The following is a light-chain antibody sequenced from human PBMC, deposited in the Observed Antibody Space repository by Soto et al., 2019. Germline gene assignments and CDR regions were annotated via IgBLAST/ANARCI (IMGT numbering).Light chain of an antibody. CDR1: QHISTY. V-gene: IGKV1-39*01. CDR2: ATS. CDR3: QQSYTSPRT. Sequence: DIQMTQSPSSLSASVGDRVTISCRASQHISTYLNWYQHKPGKAPKLLVYATSTLHSGVPSRFSGSGSGTEFRLTISSLQPEDFAAYYCQQSYTSPRTFGQGTKVDLK. J-gene: IGKJ1*01.